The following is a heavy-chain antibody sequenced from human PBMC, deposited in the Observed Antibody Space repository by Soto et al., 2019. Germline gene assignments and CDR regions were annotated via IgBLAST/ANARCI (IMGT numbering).Heavy chain of an antibody. J-gene: IGHJ5*02. V-gene: IGHV5-51*01. D-gene: IGHD2-2*01. CDR2: IFPGDSDT. CDR3: TRAHAVRVPNTWFDP. Sequence: GESLKISCKGSGYSFSDYLIGWVRQMPGKGLEWMGIIFPGDSDTKYSPSFQGHVTMSADKSTSTAYLQWTSLKASDTAIYYCTRAHAVRVPNTWFDPWGQGTLVTVSS. CDR1: GYSFSDYL.